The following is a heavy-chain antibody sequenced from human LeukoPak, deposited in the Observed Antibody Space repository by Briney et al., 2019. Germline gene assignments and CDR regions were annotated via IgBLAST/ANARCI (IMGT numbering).Heavy chain of an antibody. CDR2: ISGSGGST. J-gene: IGHJ4*02. D-gene: IGHD3-3*01. V-gene: IGHV3-23*01. CDR3: AKEDYDFWSGYYTILDY. CDR1: GFTFSSYA. Sequence: GGSLRLSCAASGFTFSSYAMSWVRQAPGKGLEWVSAISGSGGSTYYADSVKGRFTISRDNSKNTLYLQMNSLRAADTAVYYCAKEDYDFWSGYYTILDYWGQGTLVTVSS.